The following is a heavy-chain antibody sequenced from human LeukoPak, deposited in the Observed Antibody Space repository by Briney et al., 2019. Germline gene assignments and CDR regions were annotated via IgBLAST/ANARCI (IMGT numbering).Heavy chain of an antibody. V-gene: IGHV1-2*02. Sequence: GASVKVSCMASGYTFTGYYMHWVRQAPGQGLEWMGWINPNSGGTNYAQKFQGRVTMARDTSISTAYMELSRLRSDDTAVYYCAREVNTMVRGVIGGYFDYWGQGTLVTVSS. CDR3: AREVNTMVRGVIGGYFDY. J-gene: IGHJ4*02. D-gene: IGHD3-10*01. CDR1: GYTFTGYY. CDR2: INPNSGGT.